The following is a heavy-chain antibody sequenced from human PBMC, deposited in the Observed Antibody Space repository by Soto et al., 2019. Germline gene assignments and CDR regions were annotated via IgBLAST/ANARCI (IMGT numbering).Heavy chain of an antibody. V-gene: IGHV1-69*13. Sequence: ASVKVSCKASGGTFSSYAIRWVRQAPGQGLEWMGGIIPIFGIANYAQKFQGRVTITADESTSTAYMELSSLRSEDTAVYYCASWGTVAAAGPDFDYWGQGTLVTV. CDR3: ASWGTVAAAGPDFDY. CDR2: IIPIFGIA. J-gene: IGHJ4*02. CDR1: GGTFSSYA. D-gene: IGHD6-13*01.